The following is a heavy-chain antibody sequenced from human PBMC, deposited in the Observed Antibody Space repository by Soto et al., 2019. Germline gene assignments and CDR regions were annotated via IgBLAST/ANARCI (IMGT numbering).Heavy chain of an antibody. V-gene: IGHV3-23*01. CDR3: AKIPPGYSYGYFYFDY. Sequence: GGSLRLSCAASGFTFSSYSMNWVRQAPGKGLEWVSGISGGGGGTYYADSVKGRFTISRDNSKNTLYLQMNSLRAEDTAVYYCAKIPPGYSYGYFYFDYWGQGTLVTSPQ. J-gene: IGHJ4*02. D-gene: IGHD5-18*01. CDR1: GFTFSSYS. CDR2: ISGGGGGT.